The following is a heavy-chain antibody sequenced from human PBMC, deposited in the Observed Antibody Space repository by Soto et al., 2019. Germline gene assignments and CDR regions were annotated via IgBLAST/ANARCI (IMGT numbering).Heavy chain of an antibody. V-gene: IGHV3-53*01. Sequence: EEQLVESGGGLIQPGGSLRLSCAASGFAVSDSYMNWVRQAPGKGLEWVSLIYAGGGTYYAGSVKGRFTISRDNSKNTLYLQRSSLRAEDTAVYYCARQRANEYGDPNDALDIWGQGTMVTVSS. CDR1: GFAVSDSY. CDR3: ARQRANEYGDPNDALDI. J-gene: IGHJ3*02. D-gene: IGHD4-17*01. CDR2: IYAGGGT.